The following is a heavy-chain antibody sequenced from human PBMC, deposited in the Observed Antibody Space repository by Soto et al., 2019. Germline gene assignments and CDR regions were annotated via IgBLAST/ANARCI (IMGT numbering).Heavy chain of an antibody. CDR3: ARGHSGSYRTGEGYYYGMDV. CDR1: GGSISSYY. J-gene: IGHJ6*02. V-gene: IGHV4-59*01. D-gene: IGHD1-26*01. CDR2: IYYSGST. Sequence: QVQLQESGPGLVKPSETLSLTCTVSGGSISSYYWSWIRQPPGKGLEWIGYIYYSGSTNYNPSLKSRVTMSVDTSKNEFSLKLSSVTAADTAGYYCARGHSGSYRTGEGYYYGMDVWGQGTAVTVPS.